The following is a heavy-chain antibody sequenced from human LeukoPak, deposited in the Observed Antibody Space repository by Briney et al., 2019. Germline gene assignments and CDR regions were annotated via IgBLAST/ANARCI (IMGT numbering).Heavy chain of an antibody. CDR2: ISSSSSTI. V-gene: IGHV3-48*01. CDR1: TFTFSSYA. J-gene: IGHJ6*03. CDR3: ARDLNDFWSGSYMDV. Sequence: GGSLRLSCAASTFTFSSYAMNWVRQAPGKGLEWVSYISSSSSTIYYADSVKGRFTISRDNAKNSLYLQMNSLRAEDTAVYYCARDLNDFWSGSYMDVWGKGTTVTVSS. D-gene: IGHD3-3*01.